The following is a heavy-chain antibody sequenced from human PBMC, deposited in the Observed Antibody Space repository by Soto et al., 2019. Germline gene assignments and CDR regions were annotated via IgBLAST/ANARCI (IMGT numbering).Heavy chain of an antibody. D-gene: IGHD6-19*01. CDR3: AREVAGTLDYGMDV. CDR1: GFTFSSYW. CDR2: INSDGSST. Sequence: EVQLVESGGGLVQPGGSLRLSCAASGFTFSSYWMHWVRQAPGKGLVWVSRINSDGSSTSYADSVKGRFTISRDNAKNTLYLQMNSLRAEDTAVYYCAREVAGTLDYGMDVWGQGTTVTVSS. V-gene: IGHV3-74*01. J-gene: IGHJ6*02.